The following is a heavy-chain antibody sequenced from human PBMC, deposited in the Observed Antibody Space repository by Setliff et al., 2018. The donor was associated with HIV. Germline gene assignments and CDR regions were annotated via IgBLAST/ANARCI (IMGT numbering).Heavy chain of an antibody. Sequence: ASVKVSCKASGYAFTGYYIHWVRQAPGQGLQWMGRINPNIGSTNYAQNFQGRATMTRDTSVNTAFMELSNLRSDDTAVYYCARDYRTTDILSSGYMDVWGKGTTVTVSS. CDR1: GYAFTGYY. CDR3: ARDYRTTDILSSGYMDV. J-gene: IGHJ6*03. D-gene: IGHD3-9*01. CDR2: INPNIGST. V-gene: IGHV1-2*06.